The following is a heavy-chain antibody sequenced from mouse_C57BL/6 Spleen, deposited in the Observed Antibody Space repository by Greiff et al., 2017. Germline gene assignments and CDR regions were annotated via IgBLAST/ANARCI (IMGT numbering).Heavy chain of an antibody. J-gene: IGHJ3*01. CDR3: ATRQLRGAPFAY. CDR1: GYTFTSYW. Sequence: QVQLQQPGAELVMPGASVKLSCKASGYTFTSYWMHWVKQRPGQGLEWIGEIDPSDSYTNYNQKFKGKSTLTVDKSSSTAYMQLSSLTSEDSAVDYCATRQLRGAPFAYWGQGTLVTVSA. CDR2: IDPSDSYT. D-gene: IGHD3-2*02. V-gene: IGHV1-69*01.